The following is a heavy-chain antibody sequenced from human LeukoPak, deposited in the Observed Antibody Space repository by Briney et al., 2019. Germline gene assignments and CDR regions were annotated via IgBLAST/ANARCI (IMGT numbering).Heavy chain of an antibody. CDR1: GFTFSSNY. V-gene: IGHV3-53*01. Sequence: GGSLRLSCAASGFTFSSNYMSWVRQAPGKGLEWVSVIYSGGSTYYADSVRGRFTISRDNSKNTLYLQMNSLRAEDTAVYYCASGYGYRQLVLDYWGQGTLVTVSS. J-gene: IGHJ4*02. CDR2: IYSGGST. D-gene: IGHD6-13*01. CDR3: ASGYGYRQLVLDY.